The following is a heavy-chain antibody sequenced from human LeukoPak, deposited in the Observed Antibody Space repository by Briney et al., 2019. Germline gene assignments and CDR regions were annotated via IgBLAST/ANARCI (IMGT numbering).Heavy chain of an antibody. Sequence: GGFLRLSCAASGFTFSSFAMNWVRQAPGKGLEWVAVVSYDGNIKYYADSVKGRFTISRDNSKNTLYLQMNSLRTEDTAVYFCARDYMVRDWGQGTLVTVSS. CDR3: ARDYMVRD. V-gene: IGHV3-30*04. CDR2: VSYDGNIK. CDR1: GFTFSSFA. D-gene: IGHD3-10*01. J-gene: IGHJ4*02.